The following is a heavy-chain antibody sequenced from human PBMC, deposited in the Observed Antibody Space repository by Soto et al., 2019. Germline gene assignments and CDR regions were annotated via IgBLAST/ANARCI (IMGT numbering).Heavy chain of an antibody. CDR1: GFTFSSYA. CDR3: AKGGYCSSTSCYTLYAFDI. V-gene: IGHV3-23*01. D-gene: IGHD2-2*02. CDR2: ISGSGGST. J-gene: IGHJ3*02. Sequence: LTCTVSGFTFSSYAMSWVRQAPGKGLEWVSAISGSGGSTYYADSVKGRFTISRDNSKNTLYLQMNSLRAEDTAVYYCAKGGYCSSTSCYTLYAFDIWGQGTMVTVSS.